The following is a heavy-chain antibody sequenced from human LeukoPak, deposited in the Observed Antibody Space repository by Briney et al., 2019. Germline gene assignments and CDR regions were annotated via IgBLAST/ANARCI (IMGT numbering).Heavy chain of an antibody. Sequence: PGGSLRLSCAASGFTFSSYSMNWVRQAPGKGLDWLSYISGPSNTIYYADSVKGRFTISRDNAKNSLYLQMNSLRAEDTAVYYCAKPSPRGAAGRTSPYFDYWGQGTLVTVSS. V-gene: IGHV3-48*04. D-gene: IGHD6-13*01. J-gene: IGHJ4*02. CDR3: AKPSPRGAAGRTSPYFDY. CDR2: ISGPSNTI. CDR1: GFTFSSYS.